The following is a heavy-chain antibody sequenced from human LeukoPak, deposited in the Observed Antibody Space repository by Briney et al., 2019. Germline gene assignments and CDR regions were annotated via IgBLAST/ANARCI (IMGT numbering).Heavy chain of an antibody. Sequence: SVKVSCKASGGTFSSYAISWVRQAPGQGLEWMGGIIPIFGTANYAQKLQGRVTMTTDTSTSTAYMELRSLRSDDTAVYYCARDGVTYYDFWSGSACFDYWGQGTLVTVSS. CDR1: GGTFSSYA. CDR3: ARDGVTYYDFWSGSACFDY. V-gene: IGHV1-69*05. J-gene: IGHJ4*02. CDR2: IIPIFGTA. D-gene: IGHD3-3*01.